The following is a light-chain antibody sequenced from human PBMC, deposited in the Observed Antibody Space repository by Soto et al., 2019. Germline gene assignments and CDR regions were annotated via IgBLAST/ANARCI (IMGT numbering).Light chain of an antibody. V-gene: IGKV1-5*01. CDR2: DAS. J-gene: IGKJ2*01. CDR1: QSISSW. Sequence: DIQMTQSPSTLSASVGDRVTITCRASQSISSWLAWYQQKPGKAPKLLIYDASSLESGVPSRFSSSGSGTEFTLTTSSLQPDDFATYYCQLYNSYSSYSFGQGTKLEIK. CDR3: QLYNSYSSYS.